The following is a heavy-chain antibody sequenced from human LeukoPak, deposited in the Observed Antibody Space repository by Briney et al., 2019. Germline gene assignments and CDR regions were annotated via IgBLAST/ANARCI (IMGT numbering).Heavy chain of an antibody. CDR1: GFTVSSDS. CDR3: ARRAGAYSHPYDY. V-gene: IGHV3-53*01. D-gene: IGHD4/OR15-4a*01. J-gene: IGHJ4*02. CDR2: IYSGGST. Sequence: GGSLRLSCTVSGFTVSSDSMSWVRQAPGRGLEWVSFIYSGGSTHYSDSVKGRFTISRDNSKNTLYLQMNSLRAEDTAVYYCARRAGAYSHPYDYWGQGTLVTVSS.